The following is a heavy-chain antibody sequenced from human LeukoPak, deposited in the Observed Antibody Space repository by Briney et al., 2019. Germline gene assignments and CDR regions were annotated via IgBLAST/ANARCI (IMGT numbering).Heavy chain of an antibody. J-gene: IGHJ4*02. D-gene: IGHD5-18*01. CDR2: IKQDGSEK. Sequence: GGSLRLSCAASGFTFSSYWMSWVRQAPGKGLEWVANIKQDGSEKYYVDSVKGRFTISRDNSKNTLYLQMNSLRAEDTAVYYCAKGPGHSYGYFDYWGQGTLVTVSS. CDR3: AKGPGHSYGYFDY. CDR1: GFTFSSYW. V-gene: IGHV3-7*03.